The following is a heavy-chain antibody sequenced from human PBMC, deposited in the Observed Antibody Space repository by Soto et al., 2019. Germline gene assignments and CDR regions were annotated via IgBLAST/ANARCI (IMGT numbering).Heavy chain of an antibody. Sequence: ASVKVSCKASGYTFSSYYMHWVRQAPGQGLEWMGKINPNGGSTSYAQNFQGRVTMTRDTSTSTVYMELSSLRSEDTAVYYCAREAIEYSSSGNDYWGQGTLVTVSS. CDR2: INPNGGST. J-gene: IGHJ4*02. D-gene: IGHD6-6*01. CDR3: AREAIEYSSSGNDY. CDR1: GYTFSSYY. V-gene: IGHV1-46*01.